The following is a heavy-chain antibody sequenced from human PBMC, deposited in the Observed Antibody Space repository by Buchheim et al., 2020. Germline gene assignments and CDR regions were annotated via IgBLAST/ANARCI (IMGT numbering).Heavy chain of an antibody. CDR3: VRELVVTPAEYFDS. D-gene: IGHD2-15*01. V-gene: IGHV3-48*03. J-gene: IGHJ4*02. CDR1: GFTFSAYE. Sequence: EVQLVESGGGLVQPGGSLRLSCAASGFTFSAYEMNWVRQAPGKGLEWVSYFGSIGSTIYYADSVKGRFTISRDNPKNSLHLQMNSLRADDTAVYFCVRELVVTPAEYFDSWGQGTL. CDR2: FGSIGSTI.